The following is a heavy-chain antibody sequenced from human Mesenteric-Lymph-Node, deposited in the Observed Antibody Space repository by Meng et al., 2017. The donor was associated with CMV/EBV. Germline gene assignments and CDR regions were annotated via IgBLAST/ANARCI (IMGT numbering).Heavy chain of an antibody. CDR1: GFTFRHYW. CDR3: ARDHGSNLMDV. D-gene: IGHD3-22*01. V-gene: IGHV3-74*01. Sequence: GGSLRLSCAASGFTFRHYWMHWVRQAPGKGPVWVARISDGSSATYADSVKGRFTISRDNTKNTLYLQMNSLGAEDTAVYYCARDHGSNLMDVWGQGTTVTVSS. J-gene: IGHJ6*02. CDR2: ISDGSSA.